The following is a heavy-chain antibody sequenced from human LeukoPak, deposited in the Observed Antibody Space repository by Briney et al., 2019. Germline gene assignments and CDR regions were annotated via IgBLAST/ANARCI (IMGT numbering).Heavy chain of an antibody. CDR1: GGSISRSSYY. J-gene: IGHJ4*02. CDR3: ARDRIAVAGTMDY. Sequence: ASETLSLTCTVSGGSISRSSYYWDWIRQPPGKGLEWIGEINHSGSTNYNPSLKSRVTISVDTSKNQFSLKLSSVTAADTAVYYCARDRIAVAGTMDYWGQGTLVTVSS. V-gene: IGHV4-39*07. D-gene: IGHD6-19*01. CDR2: INHSGST.